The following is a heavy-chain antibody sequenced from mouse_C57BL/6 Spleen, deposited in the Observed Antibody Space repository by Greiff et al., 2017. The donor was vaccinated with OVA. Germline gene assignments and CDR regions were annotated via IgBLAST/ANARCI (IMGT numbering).Heavy chain of an antibody. J-gene: IGHJ2*01. V-gene: IGHV1-50*01. CDR2: IDPSDSYT. CDR3: ARFGKSYFDY. D-gene: IGHD3-1*01. Sequence: QVQLQQSGAELVKPGASVKLSCKASGYTFTSYWMQWVKQRPGQGLEWIGEIDPSDSYTNYNQKFKGKATLTVDTSSSTAYMQLSSLTSEDSAVYYCARFGKSYFDYWGQGTTLTVSS. CDR1: GYTFTSYW.